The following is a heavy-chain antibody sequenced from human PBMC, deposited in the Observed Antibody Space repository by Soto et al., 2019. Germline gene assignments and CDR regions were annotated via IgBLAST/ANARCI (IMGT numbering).Heavy chain of an antibody. CDR3: ATGLGYGRPIIVAKPFES. D-gene: IGHD5-12*01. Sequence: SETLSLTCVVSGGSFSGYFWTWIRHSPGRGLEWIGEIRHGRRRNYNPAFKRRVIGSVDASKDHVSLILRSVSAADSATYFCATGLGYGRPIIVAKPFESWVQGSLGAVAS. CDR1: GGSFSGYF. CDR2: IRHGRRR. V-gene: IGHV4-34*01. J-gene: IGHJ5*01.